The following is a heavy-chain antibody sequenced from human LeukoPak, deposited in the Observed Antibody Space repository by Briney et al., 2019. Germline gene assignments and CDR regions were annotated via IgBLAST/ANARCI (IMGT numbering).Heavy chain of an antibody. Sequence: SETLSLTCTVSGGSVSSGSYYWSWIRQPPGKGLEWIGYIYYSGSTNYSPSLKSRVTISVDTSKNQFSLKLSSVTAADTAVYYCARGRHYDYWGQGTLVTVSS. CDR3: ARGRHYDY. V-gene: IGHV4-61*01. CDR2: IYYSGST. CDR1: GGSVSSGSYY. D-gene: IGHD3-10*01. J-gene: IGHJ4*02.